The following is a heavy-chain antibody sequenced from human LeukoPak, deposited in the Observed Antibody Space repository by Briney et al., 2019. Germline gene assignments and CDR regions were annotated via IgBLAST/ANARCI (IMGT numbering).Heavy chain of an antibody. Sequence: PSETLSLTCAVYGGSFSGYYCTWIRQAPGKGLEWIGEIHPSGSTNYNPSLMSRVSLSLGTSKNQFSLRLSSVTAADTAVYFCARGLDTYKSGVDWGQGTLVTVSS. J-gene: IGHJ4*02. CDR1: GGSFSGYY. CDR2: IHPSGST. CDR3: ARGLDTYKSGVD. V-gene: IGHV4-34*01. D-gene: IGHD1-26*01.